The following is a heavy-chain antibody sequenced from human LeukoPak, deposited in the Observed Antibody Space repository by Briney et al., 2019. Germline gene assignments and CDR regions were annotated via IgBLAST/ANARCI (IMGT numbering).Heavy chain of an antibody. V-gene: IGHV3-15*01. Sequence: GGSLRLSCAASGFTFSSYWMSWVRQAPGKGLEWVGRIKSKTDGGTTDYAAPVKGRFTMSRDDSKNTLSLQMNSLKTEDTAVYYCTTDPPLVALGHWGQGTLVTVSS. CDR1: GFTFSSYW. CDR3: TTDPPLVALGH. D-gene: IGHD6-6*01. CDR2: IKSKTDGGTT. J-gene: IGHJ4*02.